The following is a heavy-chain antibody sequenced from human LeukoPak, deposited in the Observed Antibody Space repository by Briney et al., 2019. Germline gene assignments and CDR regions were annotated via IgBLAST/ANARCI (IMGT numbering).Heavy chain of an antibody. D-gene: IGHD2-15*01. Sequence: PPETLSLTCTVSGGSISSYYLSWIRQPPGKGLEWIGYIYYSGSTNYNPSLKSRVTISVDTSKNQFSLKLSSVTAADTAVYYCARGRYCSGGSCYPSMDVWGKGTTVTVSS. J-gene: IGHJ6*03. V-gene: IGHV4-59*01. CDR2: IYYSGST. CDR1: GGSISSYY. CDR3: ARGRYCSGGSCYPSMDV.